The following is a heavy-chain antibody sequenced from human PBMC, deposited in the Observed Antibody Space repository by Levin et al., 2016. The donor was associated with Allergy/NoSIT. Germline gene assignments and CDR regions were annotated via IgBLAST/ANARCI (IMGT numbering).Heavy chain of an antibody. D-gene: IGHD3-3*01. V-gene: IGHV1-69*04. Sequence: WVRQAPGQGLEWMGRIIPILGIANYAQKFQGRVTITADKSTSTAYMELSSLRSEDTAVYYCARVITIFGVVILNWFDPWGQGTLVTVSS. J-gene: IGHJ5*02. CDR2: IIPILGIA. CDR3: ARVITIFGVVILNWFDP.